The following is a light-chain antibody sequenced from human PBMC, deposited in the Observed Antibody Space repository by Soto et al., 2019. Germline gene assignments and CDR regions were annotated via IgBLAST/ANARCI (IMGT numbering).Light chain of an antibody. CDR2: GAS. V-gene: IGKV3-15*01. Sequence: IEMTQSPATLSVSPGERATLSCRASQSVSSNLVWYQQKPGQAPRLLIYGASTRVTGIPARFSGSGSGTDFTLTISRLEPEDFAVYYCQQYGSSRTFGQGTKVDIK. J-gene: IGKJ1*01. CDR1: QSVSSN. CDR3: QQYGSSRT.